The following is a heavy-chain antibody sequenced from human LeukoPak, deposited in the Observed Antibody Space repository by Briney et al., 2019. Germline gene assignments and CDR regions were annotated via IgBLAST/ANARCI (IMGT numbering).Heavy chain of an antibody. CDR1: GYTFTSNY. Sequence: ASVKVSCKASGYTFTSNYIHWVRQAPGQGLEWMGMIYPRNGSTSYAQKFQGRVTVTRDTSTSTVHMELSGLRSEDTAVYYCARDQEGFDYWGQGTLVTVPS. CDR2: IYPRNGST. CDR3: ARDQEGFDY. V-gene: IGHV1-46*01. J-gene: IGHJ4*02.